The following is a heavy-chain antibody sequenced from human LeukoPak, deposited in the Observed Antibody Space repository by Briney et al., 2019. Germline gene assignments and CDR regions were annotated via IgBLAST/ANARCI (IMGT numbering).Heavy chain of an antibody. CDR3: AKDRGTVLRGASWGMDV. D-gene: IGHD3-16*01. CDR2: ISWNGVRS. V-gene: IGHV3-9*01. Sequence: PGGSLRLSCVASGFTFDDFAMHWVRQVPGKGVEGVSGISWNGVRSPFAHSANSPFNTSRDNDKNSLYLQMNTLRAEDTPFYYCAKDRGTVLRGASWGMDVWGQGTTVTVSS. CDR1: GFTFDDFA. J-gene: IGHJ6*02.